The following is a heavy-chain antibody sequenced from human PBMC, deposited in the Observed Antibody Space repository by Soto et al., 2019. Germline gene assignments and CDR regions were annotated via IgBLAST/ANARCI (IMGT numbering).Heavy chain of an antibody. CDR3: VKGGYSYGSGLTGSFDI. D-gene: IGHD3-10*01. Sequence: PGGSLRLSCSASGIIFISYAMHWVRQAPGKGLEYVSAISNDGSSTYYANSVKGRLTISRDNSKNTLFLQMRSLRAEDTATYYCVKGGYSYGSGLTGSFDIWGQGTMVTVSS. V-gene: IGHV3-64D*06. CDR2: ISNDGSST. J-gene: IGHJ3*02. CDR1: GIIFISYA.